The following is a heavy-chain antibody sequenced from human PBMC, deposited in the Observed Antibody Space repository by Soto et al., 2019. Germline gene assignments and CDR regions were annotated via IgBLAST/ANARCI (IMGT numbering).Heavy chain of an antibody. D-gene: IGHD2-2*02. CDR3: ARAYLKFESINWFDP. CDR2: IYYSGST. CDR1: GGSISSGGYY. J-gene: IGHJ5*02. V-gene: IGHV4-31*03. Sequence: SETLSLTCTVSGGSISSGGYYWSWIRQHPGKGLEWIGYIYYSGSTYYNPSLKSRVTISVDTSKNQFSLKLSSVTAADTAVYYCARAYLKFESINWFDPWGQGTLVTVSS.